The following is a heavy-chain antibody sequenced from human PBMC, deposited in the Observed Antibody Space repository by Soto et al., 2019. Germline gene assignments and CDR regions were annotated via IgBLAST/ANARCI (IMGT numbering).Heavy chain of an antibody. CDR2: IKQDGSEK. D-gene: IGHD2-2*01. V-gene: IGHV3-7*01. CDR3: ASRLPYCGSTACYRVFDY. CDR1: GFTFSSYW. Sequence: GGSLRLSCAVSGFTFSSYWMSWVRQAPGKGLEWVANIKQDGSEKYYVDSVKGRFTISRDNAKNSLYLQLNSLRAEDTAVYFCASRLPYCGSTACYRVFDYWGRGTLVTVSS. J-gene: IGHJ4*02.